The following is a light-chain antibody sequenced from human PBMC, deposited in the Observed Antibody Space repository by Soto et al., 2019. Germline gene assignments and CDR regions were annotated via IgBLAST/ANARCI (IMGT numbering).Light chain of an antibody. CDR3: CSYAGSYTYV. Sequence: QSALTQPRSVSGSPGQSVTISCTGTSSDVGDYNFVSWYQQHPGKTPKLVIYDVSKRPSGVPDRFSGSKSGNTASLTISGIQADDDADYYCCSYAGSYTYVFGTGTKLTVL. CDR2: DVS. CDR1: SSDVGDYNF. J-gene: IGLJ1*01. V-gene: IGLV2-11*01.